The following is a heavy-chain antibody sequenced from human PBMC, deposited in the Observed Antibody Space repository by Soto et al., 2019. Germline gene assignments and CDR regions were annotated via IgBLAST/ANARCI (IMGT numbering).Heavy chain of an antibody. Sequence: ASVKVSCKASGYTFTGYYMHWVRQAPGQGLEWMGWINPNSGGTNYAQKFQGRVTMTRDTSISTAYMELSRLRSDDTAVYYCARVGGLVGATRYYYYGMDVWGQGTTVTVSS. CDR3: ARVGGLVGATRYYYYGMDV. CDR2: INPNSGGT. V-gene: IGHV1-2*02. J-gene: IGHJ6*02. D-gene: IGHD1-26*01. CDR1: GYTFTGYY.